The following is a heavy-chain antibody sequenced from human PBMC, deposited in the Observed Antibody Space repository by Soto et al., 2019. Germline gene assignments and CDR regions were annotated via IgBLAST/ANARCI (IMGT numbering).Heavy chain of an antibody. CDR2: IIPIFGTA. J-gene: IGHJ5*02. D-gene: IGHD3-22*01. Sequence: ASVKVSCKASGGTFSSYAISWVRQAPGQGLEWMGGIIPIFGTANYAQKFQGRVTITADESTSTAYMELSSLRSEDTAVYYCARSTGYYDSSENWFDPWGQGTLVTVSS. V-gene: IGHV1-69*13. CDR3: ARSTGYYDSSENWFDP. CDR1: GGTFSSYA.